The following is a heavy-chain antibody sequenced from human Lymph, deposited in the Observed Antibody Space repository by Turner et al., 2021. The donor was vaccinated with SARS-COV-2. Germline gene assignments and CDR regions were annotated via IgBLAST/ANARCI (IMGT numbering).Heavy chain of an antibody. D-gene: IGHD3-10*01. Sequence: QVPLVQSGAEVKKPGASVKVSCKASGYTLTGYSMHWVRQAPGQGLEWMGWIHPNSGGTNYAQKFQGRVTMTRDTSISTAYMDLSRLRSDDTAMYYCARSRDLQSMVRGVDPFDYWGQGTLVTVSS. CDR1: GYTLTGYS. CDR3: ARSRDLQSMVRGVDPFDY. J-gene: IGHJ4*02. V-gene: IGHV1-2*02. CDR2: IHPNSGGT.